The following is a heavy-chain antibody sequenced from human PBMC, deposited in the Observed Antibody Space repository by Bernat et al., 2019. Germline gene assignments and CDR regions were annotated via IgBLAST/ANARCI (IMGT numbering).Heavy chain of an antibody. CDR2: IHYSGST. J-gene: IGHJ4*02. Sequence: QLQLQESGPGLVKPSETLSLTCTVSGVSISSSSYYWGWIRQPPGKGLEWIGSIHYSGSTYYNPSLKSRVTISVDTSKNQFSLKLSSVTAADTAVYYCARQSGSYLADYWGQGTLVTVSS. D-gene: IGHD1-26*01. CDR1: GVSISSSSYY. CDR3: ARQSGSYLADY. V-gene: IGHV4-39*01.